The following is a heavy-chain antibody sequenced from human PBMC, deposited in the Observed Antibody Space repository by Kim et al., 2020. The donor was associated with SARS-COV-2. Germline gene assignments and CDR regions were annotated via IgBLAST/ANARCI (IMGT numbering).Heavy chain of an antibody. CDR3: ARDLYYGSGTHGGFDP. D-gene: IGHD3-10*01. Sequence: ASVKVSCKASGYTFTSYGISWVRQAPGQGLEWMGWISAYNGNTNYAQKLQGRVTMTTDTSTSTAYMELRSLRSDDTAVYYCARDLYYGSGTHGGFDPWGQGTLVTVSS. CDR1: GYTFTSYG. J-gene: IGHJ5*02. CDR2: ISAYNGNT. V-gene: IGHV1-18*01.